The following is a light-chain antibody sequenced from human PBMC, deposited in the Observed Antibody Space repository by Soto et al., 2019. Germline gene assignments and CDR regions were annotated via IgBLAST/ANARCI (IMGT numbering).Light chain of an antibody. V-gene: IGKV1-39*01. Sequence: DIQMTQSPSSLSASVGDRVTITCRASQSISTYLNWYQVKPGKAPKLLISAASSLQSGVPSRFSCSGSGTDFTLTISSLHPEDFATYYCQQLNSYPFTFGPGTKVEIK. J-gene: IGKJ3*01. CDR1: QSISTY. CDR2: AAS. CDR3: QQLNSYPFT.